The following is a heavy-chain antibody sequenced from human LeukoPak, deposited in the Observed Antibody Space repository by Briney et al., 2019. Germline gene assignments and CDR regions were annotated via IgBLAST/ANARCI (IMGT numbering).Heavy chain of an antibody. Sequence: ASLKLSRKASRYTFTSYDTNWGRQATGQGLERRGWIHPNIGNTGYAQNFQRSVTITRNTSMSTAYMKMSRLRSVDTDVYYCARGCLSSSNYYYYYYYMDVWGKGTTVTVSS. V-gene: IGHV1-8*01. CDR2: IHPNIGNT. CDR3: ARGCLSSSNYYYYYYYMDV. J-gene: IGHJ6*03. CDR1: RYTFTSYD. D-gene: IGHD6-6*01.